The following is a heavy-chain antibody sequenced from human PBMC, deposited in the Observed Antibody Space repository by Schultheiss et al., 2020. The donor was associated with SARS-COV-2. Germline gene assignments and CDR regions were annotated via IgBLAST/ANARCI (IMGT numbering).Heavy chain of an antibody. V-gene: IGHV3-23*01. J-gene: IGHJ4*02. Sequence: GGSLRLSCAASGFTFSSSWMHWVCQAPEKGLEWVSAISGSGGSTYYADSVKGRFTISRDNSKNTLYLQMNSLRAEDTAVYYCAKDSRISAWGQGTLVTVSS. CDR3: AKDSRISA. CDR1: GFTFSSSW. CDR2: ISGSGGST.